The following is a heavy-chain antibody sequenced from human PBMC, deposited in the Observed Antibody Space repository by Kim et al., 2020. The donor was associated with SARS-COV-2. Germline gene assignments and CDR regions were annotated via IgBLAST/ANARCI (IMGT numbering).Heavy chain of an antibody. Sequence: GGSLRLSCAASGFTFSSYGMHWVRQAPGKGLEWVAVIWYDGSNKYYADSVKGRFTISRDNSKNTLYLQMNSLRAEDTAVYYCARHGGGSIVLVVYAAYFDYWGHGTLVTVSS. CDR2: IWYDGSNK. J-gene: IGHJ4*01. CDR3: ARHGGGSIVLVVYAAYFDY. V-gene: IGHV3-33*01. D-gene: IGHD2-8*02. CDR1: GFTFSSYG.